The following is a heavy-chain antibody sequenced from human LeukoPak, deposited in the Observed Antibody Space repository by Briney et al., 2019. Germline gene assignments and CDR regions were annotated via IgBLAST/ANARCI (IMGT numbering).Heavy chain of an antibody. D-gene: IGHD2-21*02. V-gene: IGHV3-30-3*01. CDR1: GFTFSNYF. J-gene: IGHJ3*02. Sequence: GRSLRLSCAASGFTFSNYFMHWVRQAPGKGLEWVADIASDGSHTFYVESVKGRFTISRDNSKNTLYLQMNSLGPEDTAVYFCARERQDTVIHSGAFDIWGQGAMVTVSS. CDR2: IASDGSHT. CDR3: ARERQDTVIHSGAFDI.